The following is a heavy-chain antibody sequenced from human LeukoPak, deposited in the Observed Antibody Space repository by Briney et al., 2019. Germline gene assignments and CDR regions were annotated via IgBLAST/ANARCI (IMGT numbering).Heavy chain of an antibody. J-gene: IGHJ4*02. CDR3: ARSPSSYCSGGSCYSEPFDY. CDR2: INHSGST. V-gene: IGHV4-34*01. Sequence: PSETLSLTCAVYGGSFSGYYWSWIRQPPGKGLEWIGEINHSGSTNYNPSLKSRVTISVDTSKNQFSLKLSSVTAADTAVYYCARSPSSYCSGGSCYSEPFDYWGQGTLVTVSS. CDR1: GGSFSGYY. D-gene: IGHD2-15*01.